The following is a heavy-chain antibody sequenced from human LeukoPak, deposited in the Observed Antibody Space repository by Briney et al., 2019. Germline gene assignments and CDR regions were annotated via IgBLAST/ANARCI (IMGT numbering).Heavy chain of an antibody. CDR2: INTDGSTT. CDR1: EFTFSSYW. V-gene: IGHV3-74*01. D-gene: IGHD1-26*01. J-gene: IGHJ4*02. CDR3: ARRGYSGSPLDY. Sequence: GGSLRLSCAASEFTFSSYWMHWVRQAPGKGLVWVSRINTDGSTTSYADSVKGRFTIPRDNAKNTLYLQMNSLRAEDTAMYYCARRGYSGSPLDYWGQGTLVTVSS.